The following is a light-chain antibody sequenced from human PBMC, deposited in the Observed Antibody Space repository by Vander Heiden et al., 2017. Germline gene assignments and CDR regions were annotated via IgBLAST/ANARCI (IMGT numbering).Light chain of an antibody. CDR3: AAWDDSLIGLV. Sequence: QSVLTQPPSASGAPGQRVIISCSGSTSNIGSNLVNWYQQFPGTAPKPLIYSNNQRPSGVPDRFSGSKSDTSASLVISGLQSEDEADYYCAAWDDSLIGLVFGAGTKLTVL. CDR2: SNN. V-gene: IGLV1-44*01. J-gene: IGLJ3*02. CDR1: TSNIGSNL.